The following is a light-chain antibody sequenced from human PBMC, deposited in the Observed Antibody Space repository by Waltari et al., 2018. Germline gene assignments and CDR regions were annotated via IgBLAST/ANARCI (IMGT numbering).Light chain of an antibody. CDR1: QSVNNY. Sequence: EIVLTQSPATLSLSPGERAPLPCRASQSVNNYLAWYQQKPGQAPRLLRYDASNRATGIPARFSGSGSGTDFTLTITSLEPEDFAVYYCQQRSTWYTFGQGTKLEIK. CDR3: QQRSTWYT. V-gene: IGKV3-11*01. CDR2: DAS. J-gene: IGKJ2*01.